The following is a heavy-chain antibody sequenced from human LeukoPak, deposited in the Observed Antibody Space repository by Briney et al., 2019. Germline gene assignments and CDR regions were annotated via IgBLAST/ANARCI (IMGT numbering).Heavy chain of an antibody. CDR1: GYTFTSYD. J-gene: IGHJ6*02. CDR3: ARDLTTTVITYYYYGMDV. V-gene: IGHV1-8*01. CDR2: MNPNSGNT. Sequence: ASVKVSCKASGYTFTSYDIIWVRQATGQGLEWMGWMNPNSGNTGYAQKFQGRVTMTRNTSISTAYMELSSLRSEDTAVYYCARDLTTTVITYYYYGMDVWGQGTTVTVSS. D-gene: IGHD4-17*01.